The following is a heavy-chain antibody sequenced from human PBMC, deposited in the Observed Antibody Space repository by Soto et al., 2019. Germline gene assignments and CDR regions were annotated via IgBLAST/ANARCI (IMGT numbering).Heavy chain of an antibody. D-gene: IGHD4-4*01. CDR3: ARGVKNGGASTFDY. J-gene: IGHJ4*02. CDR2: IYYSGST. CDR1: GGSISSSSYY. V-gene: IGHV4-39*07. Sequence: SETLSLTCTVSGGSISSSSYYWGWIRQPPGKGLEWIGSIYYSGSTYYNPSLKSRVTISVDTSKNQFSLKLSSVTAADTAVYYCARGVKNGGASTFDYWGQGTLVTVSS.